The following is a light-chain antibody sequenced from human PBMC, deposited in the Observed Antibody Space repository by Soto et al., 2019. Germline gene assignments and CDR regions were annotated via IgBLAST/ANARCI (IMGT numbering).Light chain of an antibody. J-gene: IGKJ1*01. CDR2: AAS. V-gene: IGKV1-39*01. CDR1: QSISSY. CDR3: QQYDGYSPQT. Sequence: DIQMTQSPSSLSASVGDRVTITCRASQSISSYLNWYQQKPGKAPNLLIYAASTLESGVPSRFSGSGSGTEFTLTINGLQPDDSATYYCQQYDGYSPQTFGQGTKVDIK.